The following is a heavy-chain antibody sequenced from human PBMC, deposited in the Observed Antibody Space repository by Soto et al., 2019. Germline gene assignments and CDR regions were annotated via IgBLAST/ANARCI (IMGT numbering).Heavy chain of an antibody. CDR2: IYYSGST. CDR1: GGSISSYY. D-gene: IGHD4-17*01. V-gene: IGHV4-59*01. Sequence: QVQLQESGPGLVKPSETLSLTCTVSGGSISSYYWSWIRQPPGKGLEWIGYIYYSGSTNYNPSLKRRLTISVDTSKNQFSLKLSSVTAAETAVYYCARGYGDYVLDYWGQGTLVTVSS. J-gene: IGHJ4*02. CDR3: ARGYGDYVLDY.